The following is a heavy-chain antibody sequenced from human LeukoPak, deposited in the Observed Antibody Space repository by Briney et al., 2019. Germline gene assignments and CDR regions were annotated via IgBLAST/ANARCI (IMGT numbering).Heavy chain of an antibody. V-gene: IGHV3-23*01. J-gene: IGHJ4*02. CDR1: GFTFNSYA. CDR3: AKEHGAAVVPRRFDY. Sequence: GGSLRLSCAASGFTFNSYAMSWVRQAPGKGPEWVSTIYYAGGDTYYADSVKGRFTVSRDNINNALHLQMDSLRVEDTAVYYCAKEHGAAVVPRRFDYWGRGTLVTVSS. D-gene: IGHD2-21*01. CDR2: IYYAGGDT.